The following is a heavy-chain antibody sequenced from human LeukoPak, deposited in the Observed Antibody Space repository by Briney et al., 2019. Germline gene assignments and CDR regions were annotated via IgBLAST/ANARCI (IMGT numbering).Heavy chain of an antibody. CDR3: ARDVTIFGDQVFFWFDP. V-gene: IGHV4-61*02. J-gene: IGHJ5*02. D-gene: IGHD3-3*01. CDR1: GGSISSGSYY. CDR2: IYTSGST. Sequence: SETLSLTCTVSGGSISSGSYYWSWIRQPAGKGLEWIGRIYTSGSTNYNPSLKSRVTISLDTSKNQFSLRLSSVTAADTAVYYCARDVTIFGDQVFFWFDPWGQGTLVTVSS.